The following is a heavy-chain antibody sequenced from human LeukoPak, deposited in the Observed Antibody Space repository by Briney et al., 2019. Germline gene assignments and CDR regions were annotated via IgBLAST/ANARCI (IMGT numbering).Heavy chain of an antibody. J-gene: IGHJ4*02. Sequence: PGGSLRLSCAASGFTFSSYSMNWVRQAPGKGLEWVSSISSSSSYIYYADSVKGRFTISRDNAKNSLYLQMTSLSAEDTAVYYLGRDERGSYCGVYGGQGPRDTVS. CDR2: ISSSSSYI. CDR3: GRDERGSYCGVY. CDR1: GFTFSSYS. V-gene: IGHV3-21*01. D-gene: IGHD1-26*01.